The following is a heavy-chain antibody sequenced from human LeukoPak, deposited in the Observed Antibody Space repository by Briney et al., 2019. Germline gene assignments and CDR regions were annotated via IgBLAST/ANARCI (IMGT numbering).Heavy chain of an antibody. CDR1: GYTFTSYG. D-gene: IGHD1-26*01. CDR3: ARDHDAPVGAIDY. J-gene: IGHJ4*02. CDR2: INAGNGNT. V-gene: IGHV1-3*01. Sequence: ASVKVSCKASGYTFTSYGISWVRQAPGQGLEWMGWINAGNGNTKYSQKFQGRVTITRDTSASTAYMELSSLRSEDTAVYYCARDHDAPVGAIDYWGQGTLVTVSS.